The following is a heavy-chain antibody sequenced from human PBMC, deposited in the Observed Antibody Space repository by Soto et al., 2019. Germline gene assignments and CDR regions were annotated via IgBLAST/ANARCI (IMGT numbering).Heavy chain of an antibody. J-gene: IGHJ4*02. CDR2: ISSSSSYI. Sequence: EVQLVESGGGLVKPGGSLRLSCAASGFTFSSYSMNWVRQAPGKGLEWVSSISSSSSYIYYADSVKGRFTISRDNAKNSLYLQMNSLRAEDTAVYYCARDMAGSGSYYNQWELFDYWGQGTLVTVSS. V-gene: IGHV3-21*01. CDR3: ARDMAGSGSYYNQWELFDY. D-gene: IGHD3-10*01. CDR1: GFTFSSYS.